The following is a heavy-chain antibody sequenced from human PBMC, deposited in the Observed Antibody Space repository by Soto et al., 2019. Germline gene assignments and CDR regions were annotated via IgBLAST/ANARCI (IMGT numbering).Heavy chain of an antibody. CDR3: ARFYYDFWSGYLSHYGMDV. V-gene: IGHV3-21*01. CDR1: GFTFSSYS. J-gene: IGHJ6*02. CDR2: ISSSSSCI. Sequence: PGGSLRLSCAASGFTFSSYSMNWVRQAPGKGLEWVSSISSSSSCIYYADSVKGRFTISRDNAKNSLYLQMNSLRAEDTAVYYCARFYYDFWSGYLSHYGMDVWGQGTTVTVSS. D-gene: IGHD3-3*01.